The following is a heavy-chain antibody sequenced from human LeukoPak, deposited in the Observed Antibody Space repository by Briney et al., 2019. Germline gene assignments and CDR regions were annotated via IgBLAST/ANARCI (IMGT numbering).Heavy chain of an antibody. CDR3: ARGWRIAVAGYYFDY. CDR2: INHSGST. J-gene: IGHJ4*02. V-gene: IGHV4-34*01. D-gene: IGHD6-19*01. Sequence: SETLSLTCAVYGGSFSGYYWSWIRQPPGKGLEWIGEINHSGSTNYNPSLKSRVTISVDTSKNQFSLKLSSMTAADTAVYYCARGWRIAVAGYYFDYWGQGTLVTVSS. CDR1: GGSFSGYY.